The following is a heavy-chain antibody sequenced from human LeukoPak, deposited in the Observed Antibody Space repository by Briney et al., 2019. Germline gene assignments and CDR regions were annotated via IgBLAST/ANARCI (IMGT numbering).Heavy chain of an antibody. V-gene: IGHV4-59*12. CDR3: AGVPTRPDNIAAAGTFDY. J-gene: IGHJ4*02. D-gene: IGHD6-13*01. CDR2: IYYSGST. Sequence: PSETLSLTCTVSGGSISSYYWSWIRQPPGKGLEWIGYIYYSGSTNYNPSLKSRVTISVDTSKNQFSLKLSSVTAADTAVYYCAGVPTRPDNIAAAGTFDYWGQGTLVTVSS. CDR1: GGSISSYY.